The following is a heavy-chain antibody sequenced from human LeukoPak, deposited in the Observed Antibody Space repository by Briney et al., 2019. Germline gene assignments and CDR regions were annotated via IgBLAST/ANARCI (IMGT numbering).Heavy chain of an antibody. Sequence: KSGGSLRLSCAASGFTFSNAWMSWVRQAPGKGLEWVGRIKSKTDGGTTDYAAPVKGRFTISRDDSKNTLYLQMNSLKTEDTAVYYCTTPYYYGSGMDYYYGMDVWGQGTTVTVSS. D-gene: IGHD3-10*01. CDR2: IKSKTDGGTT. V-gene: IGHV3-15*01. CDR1: GFTFSNAW. J-gene: IGHJ6*02. CDR3: TTPYYYGSGMDYYYGMDV.